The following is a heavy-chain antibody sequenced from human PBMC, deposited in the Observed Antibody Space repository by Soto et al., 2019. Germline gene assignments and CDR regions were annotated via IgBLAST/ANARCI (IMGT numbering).Heavy chain of an antibody. CDR2: INHSGST. D-gene: IGHD6-19*01. J-gene: IGHJ6*02. Sequence: SENLSHTYAVYGGSFSGYYWSWIRQPPGKGLGWIGEINHSGSTNYNPSLKSRVTISVDTSKNQFSLKLSSVTAAETAVYHCASHKGSGGHYYYYGMDGWGQGNTVTV. CDR1: GGSFSGYY. V-gene: IGHV4-34*01. CDR3: ASHKGSGGHYYYYGMDG.